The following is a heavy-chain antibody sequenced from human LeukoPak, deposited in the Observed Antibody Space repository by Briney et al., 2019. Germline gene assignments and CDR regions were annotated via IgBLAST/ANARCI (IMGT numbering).Heavy chain of an antibody. CDR1: GDSISSYY. Sequence: PSETPSLTCTVSGDSISSYYWSWIRQPPGKGLEWIGYIYYNGNTNYNPSLKSRVTISVDTSKNQVSLKLSSVTAADTAVYYCARAGIIMVQGVTLNWFDPWGQGTPVTVSS. V-gene: IGHV4-59*01. D-gene: IGHD3-10*01. CDR2: IYYNGNT. J-gene: IGHJ5*02. CDR3: ARAGIIMVQGVTLNWFDP.